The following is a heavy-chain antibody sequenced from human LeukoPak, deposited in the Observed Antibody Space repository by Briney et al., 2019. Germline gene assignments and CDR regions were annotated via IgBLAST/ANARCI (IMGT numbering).Heavy chain of an antibody. CDR3: ARLGIAVAGQFDY. CDR1: GFTFSSYA. D-gene: IGHD6-19*01. CDR2: ISYDGSNK. Sequence: GSLRLSCAASGFTFSSYAMHWVRQAPGKGLEWVAAISYDGSNKYYADSVKGRFTISRDNSKNTLYLQMNSLRAEDTAVYYCARLGIAVAGQFDYWGQGTLVTVSS. J-gene: IGHJ4*02. V-gene: IGHV3-30*04.